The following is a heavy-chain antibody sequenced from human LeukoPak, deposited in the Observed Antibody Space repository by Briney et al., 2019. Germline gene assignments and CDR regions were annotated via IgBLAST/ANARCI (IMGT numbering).Heavy chain of an antibody. D-gene: IGHD6-13*01. CDR3: ASFIAAAGPNWFDP. CDR1: GGSFSGYY. CDR2: INHSGST. Sequence: KPSETLSLTCAVYGGSFSGYYWSWTRQPPGKGLEWIGEINHSGSTNYNPSLKSRVTISVDTSKNQFSLKLSSVTAADTAVYYCASFIAAAGPNWFDPWGQGTLVTVSS. V-gene: IGHV4-34*01. J-gene: IGHJ5*02.